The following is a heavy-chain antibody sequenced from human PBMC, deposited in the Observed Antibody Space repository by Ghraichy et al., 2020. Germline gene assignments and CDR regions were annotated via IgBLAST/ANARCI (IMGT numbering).Heavy chain of an antibody. V-gene: IGHV4-59*01. CDR3: SRGYGDFAY. CDR1: GSSISSYY. CDR2: INYSGST. D-gene: IGHD4-17*01. Sequence: SETLSLTCTVSGSSISSYYWSWIRQPPGKGLEWIGYINYSGSTNYNPSLKSRVTISLDTSKNQFSLKLSSVTAADTAVYYCSRGYGDFAYWGQGTLVTVSS. J-gene: IGHJ4*02.